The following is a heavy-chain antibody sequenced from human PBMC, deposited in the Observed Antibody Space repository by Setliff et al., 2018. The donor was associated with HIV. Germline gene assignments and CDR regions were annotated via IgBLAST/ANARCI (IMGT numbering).Heavy chain of an antibody. J-gene: IGHJ4*02. CDR1: EDTFNSYT. D-gene: IGHD3-10*01. CDR2: TIPVLSMS. CDR3: AMSFGSGVAPFDN. Sequence: ASVKVSCKASEDTFNSYTIHWVRQTPGQGLEWMGRTIPVLSMSNFALKFQGRGSIFADKSTSTAYLGLNGLTSEDTAIYYCAMSFGSGVAPFDNWGQGTLVTVSS. V-gene: IGHV1-69*02.